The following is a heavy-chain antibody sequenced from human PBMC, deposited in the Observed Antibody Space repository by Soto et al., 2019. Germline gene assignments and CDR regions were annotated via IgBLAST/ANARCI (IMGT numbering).Heavy chain of an antibody. J-gene: IGHJ4*02. CDR1: GGSISSGGYY. CDR2: IFYSGSI. D-gene: IGHD3-3*01. Sequence: SETLSLTCTVSGGSISSGGYYWSWIRQHPGKGLELIVYIFYSGSIYYNPSLKSRVTISVDTSNNQFSLKLSSVTAADTAVYYCATTRRVYDFWSGYLVYWGQGTLVTVSS. CDR3: ATTRRVYDFWSGYLVY. V-gene: IGHV4-31*03.